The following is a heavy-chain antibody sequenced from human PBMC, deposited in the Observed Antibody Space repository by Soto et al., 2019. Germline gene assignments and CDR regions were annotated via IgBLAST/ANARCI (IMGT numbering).Heavy chain of an antibody. CDR1: GYSCSDFG. D-gene: IGHD1-7*01. CDR2: TSTSNDKT. Sequence: QVQLMQSGAEMKQPGASVKVSCRASGYSCSDFGISWVRQAPGQGLEWVGWTSTSNDKTDYAQKVQGRVTMTTDTSTNTANMELRGLSSDGTAVYYCARGRGELRFDPWGQGTLVTVSS. J-gene: IGHJ5*02. V-gene: IGHV1-18*01. CDR3: ARGRGELRFDP.